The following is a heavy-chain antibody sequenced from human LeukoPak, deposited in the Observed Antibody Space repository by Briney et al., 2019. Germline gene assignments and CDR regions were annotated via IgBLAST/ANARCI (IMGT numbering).Heavy chain of an antibody. Sequence: SETLSLTCTVSGGSISSSSYYWGWIRQPPGKGLEWIGNIFYSGSTNYNPSLKSRVTISVDTSKNQFSLKLSSVTAADTAVYYCARVLSYYDILTGNWNYYMDVWGKGTTVTISS. J-gene: IGHJ6*03. CDR2: IFYSGST. V-gene: IGHV4-39*07. CDR1: GGSISSSSYY. CDR3: ARVLSYYDILTGNWNYYMDV. D-gene: IGHD3-9*01.